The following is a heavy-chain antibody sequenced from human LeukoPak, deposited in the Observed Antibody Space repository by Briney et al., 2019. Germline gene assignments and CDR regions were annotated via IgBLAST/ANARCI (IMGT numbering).Heavy chain of an antibody. Sequence: VGSLRLSSAASRFTFSSYGMHGVRQAPGKGLDWGAVIWYDGSNKYYADSVKGRFTISRDNSKNTLYLQMNSLRAEHTAVYYCAPKPRITMVRGVISTYPLIDYWGQGTLVTVSS. CDR1: RFTFSSYG. CDR3: APKPRITMVRGVISTYPLIDY. V-gene: IGHV3-33*01. D-gene: IGHD3-10*01. CDR2: IWYDGSNK. J-gene: IGHJ4*02.